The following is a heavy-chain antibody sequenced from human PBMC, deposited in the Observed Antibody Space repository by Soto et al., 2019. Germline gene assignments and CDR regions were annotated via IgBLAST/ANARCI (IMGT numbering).Heavy chain of an antibody. D-gene: IGHD3-3*01. V-gene: IGHV4-30-4*01. CDR2: VSSYRGAT. CDR1: ADSICSGNNY. CDR3: AGLTKRITIFGVVTDWFDP. J-gene: IGHJ5*02. Sequence: SETRSLTCIVSADSICSGNNYWTWIRQPPGKGLEWIAYVSSYRGATYYNPSLKSRLTISLGTPMNQFSLKLSSVTAADTAVYYCAGLTKRITIFGVVTDWFDPWGQGTLVTVSS.